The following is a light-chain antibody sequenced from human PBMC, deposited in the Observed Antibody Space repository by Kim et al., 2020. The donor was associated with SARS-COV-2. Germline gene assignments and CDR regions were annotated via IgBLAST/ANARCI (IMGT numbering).Light chain of an antibody. J-gene: IGKJ1*01. CDR2: GAS. CDR1: QSVGSRY. Sequence: EIVLTQSPGTLSLSPGERATLSCRASQSVGSRYLAWYQQKPGQAPRLLIYGASSRATGIPYRFSGSGSGTDFTLTISRLEPEDLAVYYCQQHVSSPWTFGQGTKVDIK. CDR3: QQHVSSPWT. V-gene: IGKV3-20*01.